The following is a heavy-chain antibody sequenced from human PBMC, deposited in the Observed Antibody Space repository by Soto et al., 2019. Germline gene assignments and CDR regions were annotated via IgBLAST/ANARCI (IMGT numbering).Heavy chain of an antibody. CDR3: ARVLNGQWYFDY. CDR2: VNTDESRT. D-gene: IGHD6-19*01. CDR1: GFTFSSYW. Sequence: HPGGSLRLSCGASGFTFSSYWMHWVRQAPGKGLVWVSRVNTDESRTSYADSVKGRFTISRDNAKNTLYLQMNSLRAEDTAVYYCARVLNGQWYFDYWGQGTQVTVSS. J-gene: IGHJ4*02. V-gene: IGHV3-74*01.